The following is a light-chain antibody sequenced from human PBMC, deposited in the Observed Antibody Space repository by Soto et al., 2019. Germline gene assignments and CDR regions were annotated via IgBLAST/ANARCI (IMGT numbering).Light chain of an antibody. CDR3: GKWDDSLIVGV. Sequence: QSLLTQPPSLSAAPGEKVTSSCSGSNSNVGRNHVCWYQQVPGTAPRLLIYDTTQRRTGIPDRISGSKSGTTATLAITGLQTGDEADYYCGKWDDSLIVGVFGGGTKLTVL. CDR2: DTT. V-gene: IGLV1-51*01. J-gene: IGLJ3*02. CDR1: NSNVGRNH.